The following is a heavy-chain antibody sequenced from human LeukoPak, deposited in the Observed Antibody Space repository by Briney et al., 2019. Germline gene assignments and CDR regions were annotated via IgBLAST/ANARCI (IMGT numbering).Heavy chain of an antibody. D-gene: IGHD3-10*01. Sequence: SETLSLTCTVSGGSISSYYWSWIRQPPGKGLEFIGYIYYSGSTNYNPSLKSRVTISIDTSKNQFSLKLSSVTAADTAVYYCASEPYGSGSFLGAFDIWGQGTMVTVSS. J-gene: IGHJ3*02. CDR1: GGSISSYY. CDR3: ASEPYGSGSFLGAFDI. CDR2: IYYSGST. V-gene: IGHV4-59*08.